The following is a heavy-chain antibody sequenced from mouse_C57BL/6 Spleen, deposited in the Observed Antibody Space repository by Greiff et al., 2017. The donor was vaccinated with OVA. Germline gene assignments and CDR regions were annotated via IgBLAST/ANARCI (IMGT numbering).Heavy chain of an antibody. D-gene: IGHD2-2*01. CDR1: GYTFTGYW. CDR2: ILPGSGST. CDR3: ARTKGYDEGTYFDV. Sequence: QVQLQQSGAELMKPGASVKLSCKATGYTFTGYWLEWVKQRPGHGLEWIGEILPGSGSTNYNEKFKGKATFTADTSSNTAYMQRSSLTTEDSAIXYCARTKGYDEGTYFDVWGTGTTVTVSS. J-gene: IGHJ1*03. V-gene: IGHV1-9*01.